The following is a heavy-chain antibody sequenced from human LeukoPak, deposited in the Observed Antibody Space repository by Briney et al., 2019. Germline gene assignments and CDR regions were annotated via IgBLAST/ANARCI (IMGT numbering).Heavy chain of an antibody. CDR3: ARVRYSSSPY. D-gene: IGHD6-6*01. CDR1: GFTFSSYE. CDR2: ISSSGSTI. Sequence: PGGSLRLSCAASGFTFSSYEMNWVRQAPGKGLEWASYISSSGSTIYYADSVKGRFTISRDNAKNSLYLQMNSLRAEDTAVYYCARVRYSSSPYWGQGTLVTVSS. J-gene: IGHJ4*02. V-gene: IGHV3-48*03.